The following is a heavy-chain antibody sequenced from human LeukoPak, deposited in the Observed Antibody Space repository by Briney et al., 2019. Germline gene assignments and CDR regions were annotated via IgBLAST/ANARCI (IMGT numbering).Heavy chain of an antibody. CDR2: IYYSGST. J-gene: IGHJ6*02. D-gene: IGHD6-6*01. V-gene: IGHV4-30-4*01. CDR3: ARDPLYRIAARPHPRDYYYYGMDV. Sequence: PSQTLSLTCTVSGGSISSGDYYLSWIRQPPGKGLEWIGYIYYSGSTYYNPSLKSRVTISVDTSKNQFSLKLSSVTAADTAVYYCARDPLYRIAARPHPRDYYYYGMDVWGQGTTVTVSS. CDR1: GGSISSGDYY.